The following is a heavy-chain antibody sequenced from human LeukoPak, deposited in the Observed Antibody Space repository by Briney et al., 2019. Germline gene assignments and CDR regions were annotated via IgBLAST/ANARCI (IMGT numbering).Heavy chain of an antibody. D-gene: IGHD1-26*01. V-gene: IGHV3-23*01. CDR3: ARDSGSYHRPYYFDY. CDR1: GFTFSSYA. Sequence: GGSLRLSCAASGFTFSSYAMSWVRQAPGKGLEWVSAISGSGGSTYYADSVKGRFTISRDNSKNTLYLQMNSLRAEDTAVYYCARDSGSYHRPYYFDYWGQGTLVTVSS. CDR2: ISGSGGST. J-gene: IGHJ4*02.